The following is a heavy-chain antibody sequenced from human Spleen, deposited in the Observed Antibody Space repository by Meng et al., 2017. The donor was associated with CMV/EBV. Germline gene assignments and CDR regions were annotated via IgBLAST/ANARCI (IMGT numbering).Heavy chain of an antibody. CDR2: ITWDGRNT. J-gene: IGHJ6*02. D-gene: IGHD3-3*01. CDR1: EFTFDEYT. CDR3: AKDYDFLSGWNRGVDV. Sequence: GESLKISCEASEFTFDEYTMHWVRQAPEKGLEWVSLITWDGRNTHYADSVKVRFTITRDNSKNFLFLQMNSLRIEDTALYYCAKDYDFLSGWNRGVDVWGQGTTVTVSS. V-gene: IGHV3-43*01.